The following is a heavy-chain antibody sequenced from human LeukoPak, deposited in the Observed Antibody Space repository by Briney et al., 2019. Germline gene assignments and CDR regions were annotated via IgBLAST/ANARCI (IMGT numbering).Heavy chain of an antibody. V-gene: IGHV3-13*01. Sequence: GGSLRLSCAASGFSVSSYDIQWVRHRAGKGLEWVSTIGTAGDTYQIDSVKGRFTISRDNAKNSVFLQMNSLRGGDTAVYYCARENVLAVAAKNYYYGIDVWGQGTTVTVSS. D-gene: IGHD6-19*01. J-gene: IGHJ6*02. CDR3: ARENVLAVAAKNYYYGIDV. CDR2: IGTAGDT. CDR1: GFSVSSYD.